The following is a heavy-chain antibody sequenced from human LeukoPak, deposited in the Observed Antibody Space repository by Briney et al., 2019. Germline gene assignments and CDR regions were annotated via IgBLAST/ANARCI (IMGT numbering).Heavy chain of an antibody. J-gene: IGHJ4*02. CDR1: GFTFSIYD. V-gene: IGHV3-23*01. CDR3: AKEDLYSSGYPYYFDY. CDR2: ISGIYDTT. D-gene: IGHD3-22*01. Sequence: GGSLRLSCAASGFTFSIYDMSWVRQAPGKGLEWVSAISGIYDTTVYADSVKGRFTISRDNSKNTLYLQMNSLRAEDTAVYYCAKEDLYSSGYPYYFDYWGQGTLVTVSS.